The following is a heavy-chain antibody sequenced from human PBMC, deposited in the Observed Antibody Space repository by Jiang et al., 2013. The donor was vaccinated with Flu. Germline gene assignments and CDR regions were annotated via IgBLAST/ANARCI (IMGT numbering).Heavy chain of an antibody. V-gene: IGHV1-69*01. J-gene: IGHJ2*01. CDR3: ARDKEGYNYWFFDL. CDR1: AGTFSGSA. CDR2: IIPMFRVA. Sequence: SGAEVKEAGSSVKVSCKASAGTFSGSAISWVRQAPGQGLEWIGGIIPMFRVANYAEKFQGRLSLTADESTSTAYMELRGLRSDDTAVYYCARDKEGYNYWFFDLWGRGTPLTVSS. D-gene: IGHD5-24*01.